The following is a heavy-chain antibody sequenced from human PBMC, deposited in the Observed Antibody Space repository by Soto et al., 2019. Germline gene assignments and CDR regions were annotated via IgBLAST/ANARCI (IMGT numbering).Heavy chain of an antibody. CDR1: GGSFSGHY. CDR2: INDSGNT. CDR3: ARVGDY. Sequence: SETLSLTCAVYGGSFSGHYWSWIRQPPGKGLEWIGEINDSGNTNYNPSLKSRVTISVDTSKNQFSLKLSSVTAADTAVYYCARVGDYWGQGTLVTVSS. V-gene: IGHV4-34*01. J-gene: IGHJ4*02.